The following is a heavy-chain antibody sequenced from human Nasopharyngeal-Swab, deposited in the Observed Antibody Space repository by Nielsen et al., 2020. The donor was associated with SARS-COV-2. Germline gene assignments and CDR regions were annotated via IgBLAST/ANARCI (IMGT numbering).Heavy chain of an antibody. D-gene: IGHD3-22*01. CDR3: AKGKVVVVITPLGY. Sequence: IRQRAGKGLEWVSAISGSGGSTYYADSVKGRFTNSRDNSKNTLYLQMNSLRAEDTAVYYCAKGKVVVVITPLGYWGQGTLVTVSS. V-gene: IGHV3-23*01. J-gene: IGHJ4*02. CDR2: ISGSGGST.